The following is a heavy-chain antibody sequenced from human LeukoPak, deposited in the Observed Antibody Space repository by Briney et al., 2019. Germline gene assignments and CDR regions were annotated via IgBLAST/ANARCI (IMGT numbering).Heavy chain of an antibody. CDR1: EFIVDKYA. Sequence: GRSLRLSCAASEFIVDKYAMDCVRQAPGRGLDWVAIISSAESNKSYADSVKGRFTISRDNSKNTLYLQMDSLRAGDTALYFCAIDASHTYIATSGHIDFWGQGTLVTVSS. D-gene: IGHD6-13*01. CDR3: AIDASHTYIATSGHIDF. CDR2: ISSAESNK. V-gene: IGHV3-30*04. J-gene: IGHJ4*02.